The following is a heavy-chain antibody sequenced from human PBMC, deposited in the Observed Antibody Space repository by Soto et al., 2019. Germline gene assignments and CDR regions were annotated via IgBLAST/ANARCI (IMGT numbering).Heavy chain of an antibody. Sequence: ASVKVSCKASGGTFSSYATSWVRQAPGQGLEWMGGIIPIFGTANYAQKFQGRVTITADESTSTAYMELSSRRSEDTAVYYCAREWKRYDRAVGGMDVWGQGTTVTVSS. CDR2: IIPIFGTA. CDR1: GGTFSSYA. J-gene: IGHJ6*02. CDR3: AREWKRYDRAVGGMDV. D-gene: IGHD3-22*01. V-gene: IGHV1-69*13.